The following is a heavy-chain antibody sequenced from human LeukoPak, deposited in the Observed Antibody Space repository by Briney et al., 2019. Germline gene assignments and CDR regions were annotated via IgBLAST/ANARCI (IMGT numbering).Heavy chain of an antibody. V-gene: IGHV3-48*01. CDR1: GFTFSSYS. Sequence: PGGSLRLSCAASGFTFSSYSMNWVRQAPGKGLEWVSYISSSSSTIYYADSVKGRFTISRDNAKNSLYLQMNSLRGEDTAVYYCARSGYAWGSYRYRTYFDYWGQGTLVTVSS. J-gene: IGHJ4*02. D-gene: IGHD3-16*02. CDR3: ARSGYAWGSYRYRTYFDY. CDR2: ISSSSSTI.